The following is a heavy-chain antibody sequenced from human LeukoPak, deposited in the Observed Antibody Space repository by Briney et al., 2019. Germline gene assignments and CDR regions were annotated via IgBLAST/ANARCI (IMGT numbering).Heavy chain of an antibody. V-gene: IGHV3-15*01. CDR3: TTAGKWFRWFDP. CDR2: IKSKTDGGTI. CDR1: GFTFSNAW. J-gene: IGHJ5*02. D-gene: IGHD3-22*01. Sequence: GGSLRLSCAASGFTFSNAWMSWVRQAPGKGLEWVGRIKSKTDGGTIDYAAPVKGRFTISRDDSKTTLYLQMNSLKTEDTAVYYCTTAGKWFRWFDPWGQGTLVTVPS.